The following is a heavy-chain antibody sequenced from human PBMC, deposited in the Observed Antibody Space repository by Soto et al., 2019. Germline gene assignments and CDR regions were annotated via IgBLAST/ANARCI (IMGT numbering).Heavy chain of an antibody. V-gene: IGHV4-4*02. Sequence: QMQLQESGPGLVKPSETLSLTCAVSSASIISEQRWSLVRQPPGKGLEWIGEIHHSGSTNNNPCLRSRVTMSVDKSKNQFSLNLNSVTAADTAVYYCARSFGWYAIDQWGQGTLVIVSS. D-gene: IGHD6-19*01. CDR1: SASIISEQR. CDR2: IHHSGST. CDR3: ARSFGWYAIDQ. J-gene: IGHJ4*02.